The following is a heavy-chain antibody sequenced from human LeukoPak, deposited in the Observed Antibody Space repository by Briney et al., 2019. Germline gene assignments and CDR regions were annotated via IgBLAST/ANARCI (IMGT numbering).Heavy chain of an antibody. J-gene: IGHJ5*02. CDR2: IYHSGST. CDR3: ARVAQQLVLGWFDP. D-gene: IGHD6-13*01. Sequence: KPSETLSLTCTVSGYSISSGYYWGWIRQPPGKGLEWIGSIYHSGSTYYNPSLKSRVTISVDTSKNQFSPKLSSVTAADTAVYYCARVAQQLVLGWFDPWGQGTLVTVSS. V-gene: IGHV4-38-2*02. CDR1: GYSISSGYY.